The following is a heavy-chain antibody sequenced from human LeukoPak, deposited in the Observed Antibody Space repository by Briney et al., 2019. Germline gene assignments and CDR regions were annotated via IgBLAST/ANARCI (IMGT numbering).Heavy chain of an antibody. V-gene: IGHV4-31*03. CDR1: GGSVSSGGYY. D-gene: IGHD3-10*01. CDR2: IYYSGST. CDR3: ATLKTRGLNDY. J-gene: IGHJ4*02. Sequence: SETLSLTCTVSGGSVSSGGYYWSWIRQHPGKGLEWIGYIYYSGSTYYNPSLKSRVTISVDTSKNQFSLKLSSVTAADTAVYYCATLKTRGLNDYWGQGTLVTVSS.